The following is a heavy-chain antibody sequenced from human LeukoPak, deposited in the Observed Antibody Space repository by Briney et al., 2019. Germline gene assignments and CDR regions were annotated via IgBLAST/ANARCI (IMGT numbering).Heavy chain of an antibody. CDR3: ERANTKPDPIVEVPAAFRVAQAFDY. CDR1: GGSISSYY. V-gene: IGHV4-59*12. J-gene: IGHJ4*02. Sequence: SETLSLTCTVSGGSISSYYWSWIRQPPGKGLDWIGYIYYSGSTTYNPSLKSRVTISVDTSKNQFSLKVTSMTAADTAVYYYERANTKPDPIVEVPAAFRVAQAFDYWGQGSLVTVSS. D-gene: IGHD2-2*01. CDR2: IYYSGST.